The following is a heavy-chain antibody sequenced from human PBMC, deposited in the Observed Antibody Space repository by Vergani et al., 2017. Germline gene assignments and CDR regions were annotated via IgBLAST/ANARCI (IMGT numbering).Heavy chain of an antibody. J-gene: IGHJ6*03. D-gene: IGHD4-11*01. CDR2: ISGSGGST. Sequence: EVQLLESGGGLVQPGGSLRLSCAASGFTFSSYAMSWVRQAPGKGLEWVSAISGSGGSTYYADSVKGRFTMSRDNSKNTLYLQMNSLRAEDTAVYYCATQDYSNRIYYYYYMDVWGKGTTVTVSS. CDR3: ATQDYSNRIYYYYYMDV. CDR1: GFTFSSYA. V-gene: IGHV3-23*01.